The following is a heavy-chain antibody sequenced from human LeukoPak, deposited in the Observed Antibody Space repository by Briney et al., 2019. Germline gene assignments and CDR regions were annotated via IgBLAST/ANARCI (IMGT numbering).Heavy chain of an antibody. CDR3: ARGGLENGYHSNDGFDI. Sequence: SETLSLTCTVSGGSISGYYWSWIRQPPGKGLEWIGYIYYSGSTKYNPSLKSRVTMSVDTSRNQFSLKLSSVTTADTAVYYCARGGLENGYHSNDGFDIWGQGTMVTVSS. J-gene: IGHJ3*02. D-gene: IGHD3-22*01. CDR1: GGSISGYY. V-gene: IGHV4-59*01. CDR2: IYYSGST.